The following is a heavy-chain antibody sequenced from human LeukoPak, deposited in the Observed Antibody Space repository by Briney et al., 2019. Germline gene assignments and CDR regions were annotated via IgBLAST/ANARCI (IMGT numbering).Heavy chain of an antibody. CDR2: ISAYNGNT. CDR3: ARDHSGSYYDILTGLNPRFDY. J-gene: IGHJ4*02. V-gene: IGHV1-18*01. D-gene: IGHD3-9*01. CDR1: GYTFTSYG. Sequence: ASVKVSCKASGYTFTSYGISWVRQAPGQGLEWMGWISAYNGNTNYAQKLQGRVTMTTDTSTSTAYMELRSLRSDDTAVYYCARDHSGSYYDILTGLNPRFDYWGQGTLVTVSS.